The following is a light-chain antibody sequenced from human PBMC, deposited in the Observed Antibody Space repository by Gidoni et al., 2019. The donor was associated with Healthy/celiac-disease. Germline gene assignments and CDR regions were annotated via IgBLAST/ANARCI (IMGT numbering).Light chain of an antibody. J-gene: IGKJ1*01. CDR2: GAS. Sequence: EIVMMQSPATLSVSPGDRATLSCRASQSVSSNLAWYQQKPCQAPRLLIYGASIRATGIPARFSGSGSGTEFTLTISSLQSEDFAVYYCQQYNTWPPTFGQGTKVEIK. CDR3: QQYNTWPPT. CDR1: QSVSSN. V-gene: IGKV3D-15*01.